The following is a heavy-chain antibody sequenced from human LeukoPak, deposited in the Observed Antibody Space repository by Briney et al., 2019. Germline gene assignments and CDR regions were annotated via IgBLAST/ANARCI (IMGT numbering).Heavy chain of an antibody. Sequence: SETLSLTCTVSGGSISSYYWSWIRQPPGKGLEWIGEINHSGSTNYNPSLKSRVTISVDTSKNQFSLKLSSVTAADTAVHYCARVRYSGYAVFDYWGQGTLVTVSS. J-gene: IGHJ4*02. D-gene: IGHD5-12*01. CDR1: GGSISSYY. CDR3: ARVRYSGYAVFDY. CDR2: INHSGST. V-gene: IGHV4-34*01.